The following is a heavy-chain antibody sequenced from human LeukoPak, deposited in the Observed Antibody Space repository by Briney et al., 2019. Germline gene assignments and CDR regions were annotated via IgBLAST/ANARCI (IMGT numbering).Heavy chain of an antibody. D-gene: IGHD6-19*01. V-gene: IGHV3-21*01. CDR2: ISSSSSYI. CDR1: GFTFSSYS. J-gene: IGHJ6*04. Sequence: PGGSLRLSCAASGFTFSSYSMNWVRQAPGKGLEWVSSISSSSSYIYYADSVKGQFTISRDNAKNSLYLQMNSLRAEDTAVYYCARDRAYSSGWYGGFMDVWGKGTTVTVSS. CDR3: ARDRAYSSGWYGGFMDV.